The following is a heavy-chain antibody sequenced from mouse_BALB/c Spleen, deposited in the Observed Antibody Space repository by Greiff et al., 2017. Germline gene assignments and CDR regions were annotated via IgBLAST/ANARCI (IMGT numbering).Heavy chain of an antibody. Sequence: EVQRVESGPGLVKPSQSLSLTCSVTGYSITSGYYWNWIRQFPGNKLEWMGYISYDGSNNYNPSLKNRISITRDTSKNQFFLKLNSVTTEDTATYYCARALYDGYYLDYWGQGTTLTVSS. CDR2: ISYDGSN. CDR1: GYSITSGYY. J-gene: IGHJ2*01. D-gene: IGHD2-3*01. CDR3: ARALYDGYYLDY. V-gene: IGHV3-6*02.